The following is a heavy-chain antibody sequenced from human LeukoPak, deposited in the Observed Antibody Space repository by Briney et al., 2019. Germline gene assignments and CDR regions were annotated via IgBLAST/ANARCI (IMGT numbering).Heavy chain of an antibody. CDR2: IKQDGSDI. V-gene: IGHV3-7*01. J-gene: IGHJ6*03. CDR1: GFTFNGFW. D-gene: IGHD4-17*01. CDR3: TRDALYGDPSYYYMDV. Sequence: GGSLKLSCAASGFTFNGFWMSWVRQAPGKGLEWVANIKQDGSDIYYLGSVRGRFTISRDNAMNSLYLQMNSLRAEDTAVYYCTRDALYGDPSYYYMDVWGKGTTVTVSS.